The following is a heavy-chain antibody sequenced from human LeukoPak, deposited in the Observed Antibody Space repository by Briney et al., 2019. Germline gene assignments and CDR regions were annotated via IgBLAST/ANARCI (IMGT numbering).Heavy chain of an antibody. J-gene: IGHJ4*02. V-gene: IGHV3-53*01. D-gene: IGHD4-17*01. CDR3: AKDVYGDYGGLDY. CDR2: VYSGVST. CDR1: GFTFTTSW. Sequence: GGSLRLSCAASGFTFTTSWMHWVRQAPGKGLEWVSVVYSGVSTYYADSVKGRFTISRDSSKNTLYLQMNSLRAEDTAVYHCAKDVYGDYGGLDYWGQGTLVTVSS.